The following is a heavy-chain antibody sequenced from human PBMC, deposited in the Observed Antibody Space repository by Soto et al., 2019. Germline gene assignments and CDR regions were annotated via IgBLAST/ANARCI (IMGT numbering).Heavy chain of an antibody. CDR3: ATGAYTSSSSYFDF. V-gene: IGHV4-30-4*01. Sequence: SETLSLTCTVSGGSVNSGDYYWSWIRQPPGKGLEWIGYIFYTGSTYYNPSLESRVTISADTSKNQFSLNLSSVTAADTAMYYCATGAYTSSSSYFDFWARGTLVTVSS. CDR1: GGSVNSGDYY. CDR2: IFYTGST. D-gene: IGHD6-6*01. J-gene: IGHJ4*02.